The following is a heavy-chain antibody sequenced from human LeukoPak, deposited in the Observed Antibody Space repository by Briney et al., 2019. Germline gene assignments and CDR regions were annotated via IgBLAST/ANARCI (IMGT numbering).Heavy chain of an antibody. Sequence: GGSLRLSCAASGFTVGSSYMGWVRQAPGKGLEWVSVIYSGGSTYYADSMKDRFTLSRDNSKNTLYLQLNSLRAEDTAVYYCAKDSGIAVAGTLRAFDIWGQGTMVTVSS. D-gene: IGHD6-19*01. J-gene: IGHJ3*02. CDR2: IYSGGST. V-gene: IGHV3-53*01. CDR3: AKDSGIAVAGTLRAFDI. CDR1: GFTVGSSY.